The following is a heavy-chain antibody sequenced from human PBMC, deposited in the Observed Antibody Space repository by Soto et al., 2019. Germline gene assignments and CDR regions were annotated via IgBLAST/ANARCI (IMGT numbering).Heavy chain of an antibody. Sequence: GGSLRLSCAASGFTFSSYAMHWVRQAPGKGLEWVAVISYDGRNRYYADSVKGRFTISRDNSKNTLYLEMNSLRVEDTAVYHCVRDTAYCSGGTCYSSHDMDVWGQGTTVTVSS. CDR3: VRDTAYCSGGTCYSSHDMDV. CDR2: ISYDGRNR. J-gene: IGHJ6*02. CDR1: GFTFSSYA. D-gene: IGHD2-15*01. V-gene: IGHV3-30*04.